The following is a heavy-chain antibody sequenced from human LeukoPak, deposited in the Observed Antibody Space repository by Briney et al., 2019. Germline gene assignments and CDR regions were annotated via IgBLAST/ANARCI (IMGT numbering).Heavy chain of an antibody. Sequence: GGSLRLSCAASGFTLSSYWMHWVRQAPGKGLLWVSRINSDGSSTSYADSVKGRFTISRDNAENTLYLQMNSLRAEDTAVYYCARRIAAAAAPYYFDYWGQGTLVTVSS. V-gene: IGHV3-74*01. CDR1: GFTLSSYW. D-gene: IGHD6-13*01. CDR2: INSDGSST. CDR3: ARRIAAAAAPYYFDY. J-gene: IGHJ4*02.